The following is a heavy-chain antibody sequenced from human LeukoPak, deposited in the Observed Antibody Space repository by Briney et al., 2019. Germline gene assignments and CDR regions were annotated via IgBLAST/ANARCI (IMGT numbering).Heavy chain of an antibody. CDR2: INHSGST. Sequence: GSLRLSCAASGFTFSSYAMSWVRQAPGKGLEWIGEINHSGSTNYNPSLKSRVTISVDTSKNQFSLKLSSVTAADTAVYYCARQYSSSTSNWFDPWGQGTLVTVSS. CDR1: GFTFSSYA. CDR3: ARQYSSSTSNWFDP. V-gene: IGHV4-34*01. D-gene: IGHD6-13*01. J-gene: IGHJ5*02.